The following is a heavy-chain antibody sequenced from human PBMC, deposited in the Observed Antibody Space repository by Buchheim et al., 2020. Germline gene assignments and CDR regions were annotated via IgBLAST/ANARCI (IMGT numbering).Heavy chain of an antibody. Sequence: QVQLQESGPGLVKPSQTLSLTCTVSGDSINSAADYWSWIRQPAGKGLEWIGSVSVNGATNYNPSLQSRVHISMDNSNSQLPLKMISVTAADTGVYFCARGGFSSSQEFFQDWGQGT. J-gene: IGHJ1*01. D-gene: IGHD6-13*01. CDR3: ARGGFSSSQEFFQD. CDR1: GDSINSAADY. CDR2: VSVNGAT. V-gene: IGHV4-61*02.